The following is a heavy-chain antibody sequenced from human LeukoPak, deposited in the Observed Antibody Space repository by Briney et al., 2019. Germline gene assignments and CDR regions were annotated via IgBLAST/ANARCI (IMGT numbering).Heavy chain of an antibody. J-gene: IGHJ4*02. Sequence: GGSLRLSCAASGFTFSSYGMHWVRQAPGKGLEWVAVISYDGSNKYYADSAKGRFTISRDNSKNTLYLQMNSLRAEDTAVYYCAKALTYYDILTGYYDIDYWGQGTLVTVSS. CDR2: ISYDGSNK. CDR3: AKALTYYDILTGYYDIDY. CDR1: GFTFSSYG. D-gene: IGHD3-9*01. V-gene: IGHV3-30*18.